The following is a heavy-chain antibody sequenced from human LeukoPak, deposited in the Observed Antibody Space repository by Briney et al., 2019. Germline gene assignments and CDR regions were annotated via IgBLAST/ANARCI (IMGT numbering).Heavy chain of an antibody. Sequence: PSETLSLTCTVSGGSISSGDYYWSWIRQPPGKGLEWVSALSGSGATTYYADSVKGRFTISRDNPKNTLYLQMNNLRADDTAVYYCANGKSEYSSGWPRGTFWGQGTLVTVSS. CDR3: ANGKSEYSSGWPRGTF. CDR1: GGSISSGDYY. D-gene: IGHD6-19*01. V-gene: IGHV3-23*01. CDR2: LSGSGATT. J-gene: IGHJ4*02.